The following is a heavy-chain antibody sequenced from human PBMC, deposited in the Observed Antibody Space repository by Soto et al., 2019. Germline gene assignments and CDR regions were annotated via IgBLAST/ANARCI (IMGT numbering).Heavy chain of an antibody. CDR2: IIPIFGTA. Sequence: SVKVSCKASGGTFSSYAISWVRQAPGQGLEWMGGIIPIFGTANYAQKFQGRVTITADESTSTAYMELSSLRSEDTAVYYCARVCPLYDILTGPFDYWGQGTLVTVSS. J-gene: IGHJ4*02. CDR3: ARVCPLYDILTGPFDY. CDR1: GGTFSSYA. V-gene: IGHV1-69*13. D-gene: IGHD3-9*01.